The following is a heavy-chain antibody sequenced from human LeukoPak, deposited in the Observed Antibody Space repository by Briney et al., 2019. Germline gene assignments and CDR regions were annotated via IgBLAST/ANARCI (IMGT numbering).Heavy chain of an antibody. J-gene: IGHJ5*02. CDR1: GFTFSNNA. CDR3: AKDRRYCSSTSCAIVWFDP. Sequence: GGSLRLSCAASGFTFSNNAMHWVRQAPGKGLEWVSAINGGGSGTFYADSVKGRFTISRDNSKNTLYLQMNSLRAEDTAVYYCAKDRRYCSSTSCAIVWFDPWGQGTLVTVSS. CDR2: INGGGSGT. D-gene: IGHD2-2*01. V-gene: IGHV3-23*01.